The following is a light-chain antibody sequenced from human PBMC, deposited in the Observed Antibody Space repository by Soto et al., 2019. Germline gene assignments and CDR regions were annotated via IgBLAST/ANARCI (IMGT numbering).Light chain of an antibody. J-gene: IGLJ1*01. Sequence: QSVLTQPASSSGSPGQSLTISCAGTVSDVGAYKYVSWYQQHPGKAPKLIIYEVDKRPSGVPDRFSGSKSGNTASLTVSGLQAEDEADYYCSSYGGSNITIYVFGTGTKVTVL. CDR2: EVD. CDR1: VSDVGAYKY. CDR3: SSYGGSNITIYV. V-gene: IGLV2-8*01.